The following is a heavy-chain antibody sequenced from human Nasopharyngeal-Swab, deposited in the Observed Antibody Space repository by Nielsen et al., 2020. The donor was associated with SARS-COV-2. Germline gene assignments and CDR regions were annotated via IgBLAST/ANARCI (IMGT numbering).Heavy chain of an antibody. CDR3: AKGPGVSSSSVSGLRRDY. Sequence: LSLTCAASGFTFSSSAMSWVRQAPGKGLEWVSGISASGDNTYYADSVKGRFTISRDNSKNTLYLQMNSLRAEDTAVYYCAKGPGVSSSSVSGLRRDYWGQGTLVTVSS. J-gene: IGHJ4*02. CDR1: GFTFSSSA. CDR2: ISASGDNT. D-gene: IGHD6-6*01. V-gene: IGHV3-23*01.